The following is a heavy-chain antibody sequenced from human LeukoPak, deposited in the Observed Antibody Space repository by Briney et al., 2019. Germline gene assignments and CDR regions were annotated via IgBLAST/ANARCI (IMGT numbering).Heavy chain of an antibody. CDR2: IYYSGST. D-gene: IGHD3-9*01. CDR1: GGSISSYY. J-gene: IGHJ4*02. Sequence: PSETLSLTCTVSGGSISSYYWSWIRQPPGKGLEWIGYIYYSGSTNYNPSLKSRVTISVDTSKNQFSLKLSSVTAADTAVYYCAREYYGILTGYYRFDYWGQGTLVTVSS. CDR3: AREYYGILTGYYRFDY. V-gene: IGHV4-59*01.